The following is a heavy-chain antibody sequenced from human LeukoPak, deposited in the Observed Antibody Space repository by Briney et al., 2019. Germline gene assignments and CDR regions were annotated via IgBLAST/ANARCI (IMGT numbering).Heavy chain of an antibody. V-gene: IGHV4-39*07. J-gene: IGHJ4*02. CDR2: INYSGSP. Sequence: SETLSLTCTVSGDSISSSSYYWGWIRQPPGKGLEWIGNINYSGSPYYNPSLKSRVTISVDRSKNQFSLKLSSVTAADTAVYYCARGGVGVKGDKFDYWGQGTLVTVSS. D-gene: IGHD3-10*01. CDR1: GDSISSSSYY. CDR3: ARGGVGVKGDKFDY.